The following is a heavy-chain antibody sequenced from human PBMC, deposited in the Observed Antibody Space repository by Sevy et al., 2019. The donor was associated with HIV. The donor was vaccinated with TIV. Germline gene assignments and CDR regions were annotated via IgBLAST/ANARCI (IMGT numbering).Heavy chain of an antibody. D-gene: IGHD1-26*01. Sequence: ASVKVSCKASGYTFTSYGLSWVRQAPGQGLEWMGGIRPYNGNTDYAQKLRRRVTVTTDTSTTTAYMELRSLRSDDTPLKYCARLLGSTEFGYYFHYLCPGTLVTVS. V-gene: IGHV1-18*01. CDR3: ARLLGSTEFGYYFHY. CDR1: GYTFTSYG. CDR2: IRPYNGNT. J-gene: IGHJ4*02.